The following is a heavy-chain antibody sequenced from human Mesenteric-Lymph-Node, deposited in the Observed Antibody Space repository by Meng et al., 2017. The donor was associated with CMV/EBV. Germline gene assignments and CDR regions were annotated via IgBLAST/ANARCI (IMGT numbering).Heavy chain of an antibody. D-gene: IGHD2-2*01. CDR2: IKQDGSEK. V-gene: IGHV3-7*01. CDR3: ARVRGGYCSSTSCPPGYYYGMDV. J-gene: IGHJ6*02. CDR1: GFSFSTYS. Sequence: GGSLRLSCVTSGFSFSTYSMGWVRQAPGKGLEWVANIKQDGSEKYYVDSVKGRCTISRDNAKNSLYLQMNSLRAEDTAVYYCARVRGGYCSSTSCPPGYYYGMDVWGQGTTVTVSS.